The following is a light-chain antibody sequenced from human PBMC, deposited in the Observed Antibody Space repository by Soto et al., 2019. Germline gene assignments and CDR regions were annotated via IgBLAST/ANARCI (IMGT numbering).Light chain of an antibody. CDR3: LQADSFPLS. V-gene: IGKV1-12*01. CDR2: AAS. Sequence: DIQMTQSPSSVSASIGDRVTISCRASQSIYKWLVWYQQKPGKAPKLLIYAASSLQSGVPSRCSRGRYGTYYSLTISSLQTEEFATEYCLQADSFPLSCGGGTKVEI. CDR1: QSIYKW. J-gene: IGKJ4*01.